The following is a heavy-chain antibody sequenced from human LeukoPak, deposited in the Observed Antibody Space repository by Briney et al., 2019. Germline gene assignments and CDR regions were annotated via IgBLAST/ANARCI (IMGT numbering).Heavy chain of an antibody. J-gene: IGHJ4*02. Sequence: SETLSLTCNASGGSISSYYWSWIRQPPGKGLEWIGYIYYSGSTNYNPSLKSRVTISVDTSKNQFSLKLSSVTAADTAVYYCARASYDFWSGLYFDYWGQGTLVTVSS. CDR3: ARASYDFWSGLYFDY. V-gene: IGHV4-59*01. CDR1: GGSISSYY. CDR2: IYYSGST. D-gene: IGHD3-3*01.